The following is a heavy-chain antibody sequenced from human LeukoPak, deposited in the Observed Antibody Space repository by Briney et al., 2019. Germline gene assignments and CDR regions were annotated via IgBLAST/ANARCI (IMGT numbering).Heavy chain of an antibody. CDR1: GGSISSYY. CDR2: IYYSGST. Sequence: PSETLSLTCTVSGGSISSYYWSWIRHPPGKGLEWIGYIYYSGSTNYNPSLKSRVTISVDTSKNQFSLKLSSVTAADTAVYYCARDPLGDYAFDYWGQGTLVTVSS. V-gene: IGHV4-59*01. D-gene: IGHD4-17*01. J-gene: IGHJ4*02. CDR3: ARDPLGDYAFDY.